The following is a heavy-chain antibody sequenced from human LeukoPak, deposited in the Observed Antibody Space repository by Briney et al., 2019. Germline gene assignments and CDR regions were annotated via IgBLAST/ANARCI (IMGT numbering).Heavy chain of an antibody. CDR2: ISVSGSTT. V-gene: IGHV3-23*01. D-gene: IGHD1-26*01. CDR3: AKRIVGAPYAFDI. J-gene: IGHJ3*02. Sequence: PGGSLSLSCAASGFLFRSYAMSWVREARGEGLEWVSVISVSGSTTYYADSVKGRFTISRDNSKNTLYLQMNSLRAGDTAVYYCAKRIVGAPYAFDIWGQGTMVTVSS. CDR1: GFLFRSYA.